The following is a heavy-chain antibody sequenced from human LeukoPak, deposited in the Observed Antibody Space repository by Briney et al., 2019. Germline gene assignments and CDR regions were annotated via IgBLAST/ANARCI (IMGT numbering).Heavy chain of an antibody. CDR2: MNPISGNT. CDR3: ARDGDSSSWYRGDAFDI. Sequence: ASVKVSCKASGYTFSNYDISWVRQATGQGLEWMGWMNPISGNTGYTQNFQGRVTMTRDTSASTAYMELSSLRSEDTAVYYCARDGDSSSWYRGDAFDIWGQGTMVTVSS. V-gene: IGHV1-8*02. D-gene: IGHD6-13*01. J-gene: IGHJ3*02. CDR1: GYTFSNYD.